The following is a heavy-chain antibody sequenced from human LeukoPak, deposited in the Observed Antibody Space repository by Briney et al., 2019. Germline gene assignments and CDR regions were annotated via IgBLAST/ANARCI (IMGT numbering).Heavy chain of an antibody. V-gene: IGHV4-59*01. J-gene: IGHJ5*02. Sequence: SETLSLTCTVSGGSISSYYWSWLRQPPGKGLEWIGYSYYSGSTNYNPSLKSRVTISVDTSKNQCSLKLSSVTAADTAVYYCARGCGGDCYGGWFDPWGQGTLVTVSS. CDR1: GGSISSYY. CDR3: ARGCGGDCYGGWFDP. D-gene: IGHD2-21*01. CDR2: SYYSGST.